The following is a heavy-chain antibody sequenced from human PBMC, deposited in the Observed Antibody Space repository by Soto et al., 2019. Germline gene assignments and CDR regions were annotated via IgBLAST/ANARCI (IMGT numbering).Heavy chain of an antibody. D-gene: IGHD3-22*01. CDR3: AKGTSAPPWLLHVVYDY. V-gene: IGHV3-23*01. CDR1: GFTFSSYA. Sequence: HPGGSLRLSCAASGFTFSSYAMSWVRQAPGKGLECVSAISGSGGSTYYADSVKGRFTISRDNSKNTLYLQMNSLRAEDTAVYFCAKGTSAPPWLLHVVYDYWGQGTLVTVSS. CDR2: ISGSGGST. J-gene: IGHJ4*02.